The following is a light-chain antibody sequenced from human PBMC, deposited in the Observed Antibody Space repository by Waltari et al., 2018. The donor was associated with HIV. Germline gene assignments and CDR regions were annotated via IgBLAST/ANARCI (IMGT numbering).Light chain of an antibody. CDR3: QQSDSSPVT. CDR2: AAS. V-gene: IGKV1-39*01. J-gene: IGKJ3*01. CDR1: QTISTN. Sequence: DIQMTQSPSSLSASVGDRVTIACRASQTISTNLNWYQQKLGEAPKLLIFAASTLQSGVPSRFSGSASGTDFTLTINTLQPEDFATYYCQQSDSSPVTFGPGTKVEMK.